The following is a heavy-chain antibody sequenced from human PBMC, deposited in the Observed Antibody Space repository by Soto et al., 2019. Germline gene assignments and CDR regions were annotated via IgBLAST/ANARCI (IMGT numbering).Heavy chain of an antibody. Sequence: GSLRGGCLVSGCIFSNNGMHWVRQTPGKGLEWVAFMSYDGSDTFYADSVKGRFTISRDNSKNTLFLHMSNLRAEDTAMYYCTIVRVADSALDHWGQGTLVTVYS. CDR3: TIVRVADSALDH. V-gene: IGHV3-30*02. D-gene: IGHD3-10*02. CDR1: GCIFSNNG. CDR2: MSYDGSDT. J-gene: IGHJ4*02.